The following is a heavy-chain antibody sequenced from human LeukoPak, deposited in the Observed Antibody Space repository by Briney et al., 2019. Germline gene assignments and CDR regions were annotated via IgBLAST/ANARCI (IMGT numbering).Heavy chain of an antibody. CDR3: ARYGKGRWLTSTRPFWYFDL. CDR1: GGSFSAYY. D-gene: IGHD5-24*01. CDR2: INHSGST. J-gene: IGHJ2*01. Sequence: SETLSLTCAVYGGSFSAYYSSWIRQPPGKGLEWIGEINHSGSTNYNPSLKSRVTISVVTSKNQFSLKLSSVTAADTAVYYCARYGKGRWLTSTRPFWYFDLWGRGTLVTVSS. V-gene: IGHV4-34*01.